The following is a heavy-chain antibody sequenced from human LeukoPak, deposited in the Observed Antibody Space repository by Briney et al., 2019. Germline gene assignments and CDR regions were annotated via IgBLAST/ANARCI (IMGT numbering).Heavy chain of an antibody. CDR3: AKVLAVTSYGAKSVFDH. CDR1: GFTFSNYG. CDR2: IWYDGSNK. V-gene: IGHV3-30*02. D-gene: IGHD4-23*01. J-gene: IGHJ4*02. Sequence: PGGSLRLSCAASGFTFSNYGMHWVRQAPGKGLEWVAFIWYDGSNKYYADSVKGRFTISRDNSKNTVYLQMNSLRAEDTAVYYCAKVLAVTSYGAKSVFDHGGQGTLVTVSS.